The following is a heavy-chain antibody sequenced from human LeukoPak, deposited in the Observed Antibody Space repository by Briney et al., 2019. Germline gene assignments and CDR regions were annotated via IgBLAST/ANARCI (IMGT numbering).Heavy chain of an antibody. V-gene: IGHV1-2*02. J-gene: IGHJ4*02. Sequence: ASVKVSCKASGYSFTGYYMHWVRQAPGQGLEWMGWINPNSGGTKYAQKFKGRVTMTRDTSISTAYMELSRLRSDDTAVYYCARDRSGYYSFFDYWGQGTLVTVSS. CDR1: GYSFTGYY. D-gene: IGHD3-22*01. CDR2: INPNSGGT. CDR3: ARDRSGYYSFFDY.